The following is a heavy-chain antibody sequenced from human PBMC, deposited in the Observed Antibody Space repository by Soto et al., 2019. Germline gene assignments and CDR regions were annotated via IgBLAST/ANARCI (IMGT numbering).Heavy chain of an antibody. V-gene: IGHV1-69*06. CDR1: GGTFSSYP. CDR3: ARANVLRFLEWFSPPTYYYYGMDV. D-gene: IGHD3-3*01. CDR2: IIPIFGTA. J-gene: IGHJ6*02. Sequence: GASVKVSCKASGGTFSSYPISCVRQAPGQGLEWMGGIIPIFGTANYAQKFQGRVTITADKSTSTAYMELSSLRSEDTAVYYCARANVLRFLEWFSPPTYYYYGMDVWGQGTTVTVSS.